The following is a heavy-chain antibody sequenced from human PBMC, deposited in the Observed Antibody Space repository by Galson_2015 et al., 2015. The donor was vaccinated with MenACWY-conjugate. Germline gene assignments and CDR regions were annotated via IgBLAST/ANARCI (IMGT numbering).Heavy chain of an antibody. CDR1: GFTFSSYG. J-gene: IGHJ4*02. V-gene: IGHV3-30*18. CDR2: ISYDGSNK. D-gene: IGHD6-19*01. Sequence: SLRLSCAASGFTFSSYGMHWVRQAPGKGLEWVAVISYDGSNKYYADSVKGRFTISRDNSKNTLYLQMNSLRAEDTAVYYCAKDLAAVAGTGFDYWGQGTLVTVSS. CDR3: AKDLAAVAGTGFDY.